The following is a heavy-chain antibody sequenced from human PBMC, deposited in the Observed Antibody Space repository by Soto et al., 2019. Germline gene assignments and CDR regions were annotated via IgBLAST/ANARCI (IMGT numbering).Heavy chain of an antibody. CDR3: ARGVLRYYDYGRDV. CDR1: GDSISRYY. CDR2: IYISGST. V-gene: IGHV4-59*01. J-gene: IGHJ6*02. Sequence: QVQLQESGPGLVKPSETLSLTCTVSGDSISRYYWSWIRQPPGRGLEWIGYIYISGSTNYNPSLTSRVTISVDTSKNQFSLKLTSVTAADTAVYYCARGVLRYYDYGRDVWGQGTTVTVSS.